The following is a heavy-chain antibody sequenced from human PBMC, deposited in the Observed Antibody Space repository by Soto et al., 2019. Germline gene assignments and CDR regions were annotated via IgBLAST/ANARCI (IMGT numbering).Heavy chain of an antibody. CDR3: AKPGLTTMTTHIDS. CDR1: GCTFRSYV. CDR2: ISGSGDGT. V-gene: IGHV3-23*01. Sequence: GGPMRLSCAASGCTFRSYVMNWVRQAPGKGPEWVSSISGSGDGTYYADSVKGRFTISRDNSKSTLYLQMNSLRAEDMALYYCAKPGLTTMTTHIDSWGQGTLVT. D-gene: IGHD4-17*01. J-gene: IGHJ4*02.